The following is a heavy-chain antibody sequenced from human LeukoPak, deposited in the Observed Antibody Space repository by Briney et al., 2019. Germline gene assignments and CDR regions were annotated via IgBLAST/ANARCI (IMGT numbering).Heavy chain of an antibody. CDR3: ARTPPEYYYDSSGYYAY. J-gene: IGHJ4*02. D-gene: IGHD3-22*01. V-gene: IGHV3-30-3*01. CDR1: GFTFSSYA. CDR2: ISYDGSNK. Sequence: GRSLRLSCAASGFTFSSYAMHWVRQAPGKGLEWVEVISYDGSNKYYADSVKGRFTTSRDNSKNTLYLQMNSLRAEDTAVYYCARTPPEYYYDSSGYYAYWGQGTLVTVSS.